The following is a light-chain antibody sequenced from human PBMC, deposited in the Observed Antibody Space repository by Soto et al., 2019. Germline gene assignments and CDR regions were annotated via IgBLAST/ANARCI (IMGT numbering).Light chain of an antibody. J-gene: IGKJ3*01. CDR2: GAS. Sequence: DIQMTQSPSSLSASVGDRVTVTCRTSQGISNSLAWYQQKPGKVPRLLIYGASTLQSGFTSRFSGSGSGTDFTLTISNLPTEDVTSYYCQKYDAPPFTFGPGTKADIK. CDR1: QGISNS. CDR3: QKYDAPPFT. V-gene: IGKV1-27*01.